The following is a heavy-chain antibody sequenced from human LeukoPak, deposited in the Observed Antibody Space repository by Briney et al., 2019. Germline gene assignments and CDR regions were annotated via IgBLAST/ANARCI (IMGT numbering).Heavy chain of an antibody. J-gene: IGHJ4*02. D-gene: IGHD2-15*01. Sequence: PGGSLRLSCAASGFTFSSYAMHWVRQAPGKGLEWVAVISYDGSNKYYADSVKGRFTISSDNSKNTLYLQMNSLRAEDTAVYYCARDLYCSGGSCYSLGPFDFWGQGTLVTVSS. CDR1: GFTFSSYA. V-gene: IGHV3-30-3*01. CDR2: ISYDGSNK. CDR3: ARDLYCSGGSCYSLGPFDF.